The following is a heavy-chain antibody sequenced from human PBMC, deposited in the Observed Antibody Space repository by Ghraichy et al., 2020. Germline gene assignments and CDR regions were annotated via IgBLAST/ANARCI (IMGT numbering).Heavy chain of an antibody. J-gene: IGHJ4*02. Sequence: AIISYDASNKYYAASVKGRFTLSRDNSKNPVYLHMDSLRADDTAVDHCAKTGLGGYWGQGTLVPVSS. V-gene: IGHV3-30*18. CDR2: ISYDASNK. D-gene: IGHD3-16*01. CDR3: AKTGLGGY.